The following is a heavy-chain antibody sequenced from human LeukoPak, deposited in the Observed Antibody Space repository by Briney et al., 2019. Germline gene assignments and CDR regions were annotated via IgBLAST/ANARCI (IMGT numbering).Heavy chain of an antibody. V-gene: IGHV3-7*01. CDR2: IKQDRSEK. D-gene: IGHD3-3*01. CDR3: ARLREIPVFGVVTKSTSYFDY. J-gene: IGHJ4*02. Sequence: GSLRLSCAASGFTFTNYWMSWVRQAPGKGLELVANIKQDRSEKYYVDSVKGRFTISRDNAKNSLYLQMNSLRAEGTAVYYCARLREIPVFGVVTKSTSYFDYWGQGTLVTVSS. CDR1: GFTFTNYW.